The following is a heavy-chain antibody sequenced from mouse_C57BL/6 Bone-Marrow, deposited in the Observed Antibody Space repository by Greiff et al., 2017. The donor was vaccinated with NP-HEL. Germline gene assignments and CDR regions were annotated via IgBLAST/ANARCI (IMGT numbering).Heavy chain of an antibody. J-gene: IGHJ1*03. D-gene: IGHD1-1*01. CDR3: ARSGPNYYGSPLYWYFDV. CDR2: IYPRSGNT. V-gene: IGHV1-81*01. Sequence: VQLQQSGAELARPGASVKLSCKASGYTFTSYGISWVKQRTGQGLEWIGEIYPRSGNTYYNEKFKGKATLTADKSSSTAYMELRSLTSEDSAVYFCARSGPNYYGSPLYWYFDVWGTGTTVTVSS. CDR1: GYTFTSYG.